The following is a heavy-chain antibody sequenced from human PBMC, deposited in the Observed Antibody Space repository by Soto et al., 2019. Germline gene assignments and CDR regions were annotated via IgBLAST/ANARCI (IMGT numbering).Heavy chain of an antibody. J-gene: IGHJ4*02. V-gene: IGHV3-23*01. D-gene: IGHD2-15*01. CDR2: ISGSGGST. CDR3: AKGTHRLPKYCSGGSCYTGADY. CDR1: GFTFSSYA. Sequence: EVQLLESGGGLVQPGGSLRLSCAASGFTFSSYAMSWVRQAPGKGLEWVSAISGSGGSTYYADSVKGRFTISRDNSKNTLYLAMNSLRAEDKAGYYCAKGTHRLPKYCSGGSCYTGADYWGQGTLVTVSS.